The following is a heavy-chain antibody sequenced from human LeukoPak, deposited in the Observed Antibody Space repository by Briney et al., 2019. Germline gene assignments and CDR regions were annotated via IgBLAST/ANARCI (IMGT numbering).Heavy chain of an antibody. CDR3: AREFPGYCSGGSCFALDY. V-gene: IGHV1-2*04. J-gene: IGHJ4*02. D-gene: IGHD2-15*01. CDR1: GYTFTGYY. Sequence: ASVKVSCKASGYTFTGYYMHWVRQAPGQGLEWMGWINPNSGGTNYAQKFQGWVTMTRDTSISTAYMELSRLRSDDTAVYYCAREFPGYCSGGSCFALDYWGQGTLVTVSS. CDR2: INPNSGGT.